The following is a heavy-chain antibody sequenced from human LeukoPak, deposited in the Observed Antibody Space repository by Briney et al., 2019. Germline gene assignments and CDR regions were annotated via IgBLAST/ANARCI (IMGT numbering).Heavy chain of an antibody. V-gene: IGHV4-39*07. D-gene: IGHD3-10*01. CDR1: GGSISSSSYY. Sequence: SETLSLTCTVSGGSISSSSYYWGWIRQPPGKGLEWIGSIHYSGSTYYNPSLKSRVTISVDTSKNQFSLKLSSVTAADTAVYYCARGDYGSGEFDYWGQGTLVTVSS. CDR2: IHYSGST. CDR3: ARGDYGSGEFDY. J-gene: IGHJ4*02.